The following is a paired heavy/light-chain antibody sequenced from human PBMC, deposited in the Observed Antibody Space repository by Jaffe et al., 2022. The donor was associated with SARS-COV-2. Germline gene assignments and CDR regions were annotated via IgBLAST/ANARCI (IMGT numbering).Light chain of an antibody. V-gene: IGKV2-28*01. CDR1: QSLLQSDGYNY. CDR3: MQALQTPT. CDR2: LGS. Sequence: DIVMTQSPLSLPVTPGEPASISCRSSQSLLQSDGYNYLSWYLHKPGQPPHLLIYLGSNRASGVPDRFSGSGSGTDFTLKISRVEAEDVGVYFCMQALQTPTFGGGTKVEIK. J-gene: IGKJ4*01.
Heavy chain of an antibody. CDR3: ARASMIRGVISGVDP. CDR1: GGSISSSGHF. CDR2: IFHSGST. D-gene: IGHD3-10*01. J-gene: IGHJ5*02. Sequence: QLQLHESGPGLVKPSETLSLTCAVSGGSISSSGHFWGWIRQPPGKGLEWIGNIFHSGSTYYNPSLRSRVTISADTSKNQFSLNLSSMTAADTAVYFCARASMIRGVISGVDPWGQGTLVTVSS. V-gene: IGHV4-39*01.